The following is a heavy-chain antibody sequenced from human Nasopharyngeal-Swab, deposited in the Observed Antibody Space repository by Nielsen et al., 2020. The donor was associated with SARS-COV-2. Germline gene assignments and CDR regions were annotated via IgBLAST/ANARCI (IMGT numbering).Heavy chain of an antibody. V-gene: IGHV3-7*01. D-gene: IGHD2-21*01. CDR1: GFTFSSYW. CDR3: ARDLPTYSHWFDP. J-gene: IGHJ5*02. Sequence: GGSLRLSCAASGFTFSSYWMSWVRQAPGKGLGWVANIKQDGSEKYYVDSVKGRFTISRDNAKNSLYLQMNSLRAEDTAVYYCARDLPTYSHWFDPWGQGTRVTVSS. CDR2: IKQDGSEK.